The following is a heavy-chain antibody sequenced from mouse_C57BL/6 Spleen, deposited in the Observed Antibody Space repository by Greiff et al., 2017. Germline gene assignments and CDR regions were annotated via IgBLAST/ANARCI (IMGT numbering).Heavy chain of an antibody. CDR2: IDPSDSYT. CDR1: GYTFTSYW. J-gene: IGHJ2*01. Sequence: VQLQQPGAELVRPGTSVKLSCKASGYTFTSYWMHWVKQRPGQGLEWIGVIDPSDSYTNYNQKFKGKATLTVDTSSSTAYMQLSSLTSEDSAVYYCARGRLTTVGDYWGQGTTLTVSS. D-gene: IGHD1-1*01. CDR3: ARGRLTTVGDY. V-gene: IGHV1-59*01.